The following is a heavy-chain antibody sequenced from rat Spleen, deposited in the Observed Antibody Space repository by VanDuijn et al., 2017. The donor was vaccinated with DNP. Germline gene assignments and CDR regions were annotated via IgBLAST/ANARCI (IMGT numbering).Heavy chain of an antibody. CDR1: GYSITSNY. CDR3: ARWSDYFDY. V-gene: IGHV3-1*01. Sequence: EVQLQESGPGLVKPSQSLSLTCSVTGYSITSNYWGWIRQFPGNKMEYIGHISFSGSPNYNPSLKSRISITRDTWKNQFFLHLNSVTTEDTATYYCARWSDYFDYWGQGVMVTVSS. J-gene: IGHJ2*01. CDR2: ISFSGSP.